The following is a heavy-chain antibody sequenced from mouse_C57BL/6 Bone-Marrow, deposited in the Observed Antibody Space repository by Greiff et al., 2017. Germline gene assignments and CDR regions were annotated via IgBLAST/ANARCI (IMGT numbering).Heavy chain of an antibody. V-gene: IGHV1-50*01. J-gene: IGHJ3*01. D-gene: IGHD2-4*01. CDR2: IDPSDRYT. Sequence: VQLQQPGAELVKPGASVKLSCKASGYTFTSYWMQWVKQRPGQGLEWIGEIDPSDRYTNYNQKFKGKATLTVDTSSSTAYMQLSSLTSEDSAVYYCAREYDYDSAWFAYWGQGTLVTVSA. CDR1: GYTFTSYW. CDR3: AREYDYDSAWFAY.